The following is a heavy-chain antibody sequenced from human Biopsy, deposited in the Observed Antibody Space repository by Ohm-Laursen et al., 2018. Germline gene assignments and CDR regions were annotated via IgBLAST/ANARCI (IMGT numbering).Heavy chain of an antibody. Sequence: ASEKVSCKASGYSFTSYYMHWVRQAPGHGLEWMGMINPSGSTTSYPQIFRGRVTMTRDTSKSTVYMELSSLRSADTAVYFCARNTGWYGDLYYFDYWGQGTLVTVSS. D-gene: IGHD6-19*01. CDR2: INPSGSTT. J-gene: IGHJ4*02. CDR3: ARNTGWYGDLYYFDY. V-gene: IGHV1-46*01. CDR1: GYSFTSYY.